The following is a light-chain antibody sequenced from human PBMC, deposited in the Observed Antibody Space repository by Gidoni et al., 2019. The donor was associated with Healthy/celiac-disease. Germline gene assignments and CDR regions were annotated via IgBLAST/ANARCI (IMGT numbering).Light chain of an antibody. CDR2: GAY. CDR1: QSVSSSY. V-gene: IGKV3-20*01. CDR3: QQYGSSPPVT. J-gene: IGKJ4*01. Sequence: EIVFTPSPVTLSLSPGERATLSCRASQSVSSSYLAWYQQKPGQAPRLLIYGAYSRATGIPDRFSGSGSGTDFTLTISRLEPEDFAVYYCQQYGSSPPVTFGGGTKVEIK.